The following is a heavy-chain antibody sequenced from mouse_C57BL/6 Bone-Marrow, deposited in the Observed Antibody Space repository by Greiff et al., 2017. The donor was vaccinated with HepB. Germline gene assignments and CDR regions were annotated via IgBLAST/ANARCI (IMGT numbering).Heavy chain of an antibody. Sequence: QVQLQQPGAELVKPGASVKLSCKASGYTFTSYWMQWVKQRPGQGLEWIGEIDPSDSYTNYNQKFKGKATLTVDTSSSTAYMQLSSLTSEDSAVYYCARDGDGGFAYWGQGTLVTVAA. CDR3: ARDGDGGFAY. CDR1: GYTFTSYW. J-gene: IGHJ3*01. CDR2: IDPSDSYT. V-gene: IGHV1-50*01. D-gene: IGHD1-2*01.